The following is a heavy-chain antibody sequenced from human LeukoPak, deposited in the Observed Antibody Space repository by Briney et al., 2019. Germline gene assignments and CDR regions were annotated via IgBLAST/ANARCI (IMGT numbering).Heavy chain of an antibody. CDR1: GFTFSSYW. D-gene: IGHD3-22*01. CDR3: ARDYYYDSSDY. Sequence: GGSLRLPCAASGFTFSSYWMSWVRQAPGRGLEWVANIKQDGSEKYYVDSVKGRFTISRDNAKNSLYLQMNSLRAEDTAVYYCARDYYYDSSDYWGQGTLVTVSS. V-gene: IGHV3-7*01. J-gene: IGHJ4*02. CDR2: IKQDGSEK.